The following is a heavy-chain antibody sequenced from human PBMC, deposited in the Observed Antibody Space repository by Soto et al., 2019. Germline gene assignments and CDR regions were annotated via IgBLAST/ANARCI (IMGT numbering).Heavy chain of an antibody. J-gene: IGHJ4*02. Sequence: QVQLVQSGAEVKKPGASVKVSCKASGYTFTGYYMHWVRQAPGQGLEWMGWINPNSGGTNYAQKFQGWVIMPRDTSISTAYMELSRLRSDDTAVYYCARAMVRGGYYFDYWGQGTLVTVSS. CDR2: INPNSGGT. D-gene: IGHD3-10*01. CDR1: GYTFTGYY. V-gene: IGHV1-2*04. CDR3: ARAMVRGGYYFDY.